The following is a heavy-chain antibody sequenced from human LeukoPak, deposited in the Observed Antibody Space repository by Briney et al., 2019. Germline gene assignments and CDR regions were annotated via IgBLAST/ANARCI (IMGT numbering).Heavy chain of an antibody. D-gene: IGHD2-2*01. V-gene: IGHV4-61*01. Sequence: SETLSLTCTVSGGSVSSGSYYWRWIRQPPGKGLEWIGYIYYSGSTNYNHSLKSRVTISVDTSKNQFSLNLSSVAAADTAVYYCARGWASSWYYFDFWGQGTLVTVSS. CDR2: IYYSGST. CDR3: ARGWASSWYYFDF. CDR1: GGSVSSGSYY. J-gene: IGHJ4*02.